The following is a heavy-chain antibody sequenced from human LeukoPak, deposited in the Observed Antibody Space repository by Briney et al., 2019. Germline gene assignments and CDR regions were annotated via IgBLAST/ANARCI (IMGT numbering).Heavy chain of an antibody. CDR2: ISGNGGNT. V-gene: IGHV3-64*01. CDR3: GRDWYYDFWTTSASPLDY. Sequence: PGGSLRLSCAASGFTFSSYSMHWVRQAPGKGLEYVSSISGNGGNTYYANSVKGRFTISRDNSKNTLYLQMGSLRAEDMAVYYCGRDWYYDFWTTSASPLDYWGQGTLVTVSS. J-gene: IGHJ4*02. D-gene: IGHD3-3*01. CDR1: GFTFSSYS.